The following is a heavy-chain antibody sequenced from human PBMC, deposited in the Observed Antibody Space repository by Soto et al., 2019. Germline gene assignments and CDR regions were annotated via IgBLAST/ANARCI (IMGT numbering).Heavy chain of an antibody. V-gene: IGHV5-10-1*03. CDR3: ASLHTGSSWGLTPGDY. Sequence: EVQLVQSGAEVKKPGESLRISCKGSGYSFTSYWISWVRQMPGKGLEWMGRIDPSDSYTNYSPSFQGHVTISADKSISTAYLQWSSLKASDTAMYYCASLHTGSSWGLTPGDYWGQGTLVTVSS. D-gene: IGHD6-13*01. CDR2: IDPSDSYT. CDR1: GYSFTSYW. J-gene: IGHJ4*02.